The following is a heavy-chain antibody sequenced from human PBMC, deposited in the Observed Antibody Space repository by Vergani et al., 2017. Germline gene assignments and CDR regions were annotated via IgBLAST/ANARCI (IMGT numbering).Heavy chain of an antibody. CDR3: ARAVPAAMIPRSYYYYYYMDV. CDR2: ILGSGST. V-gene: IGHV4-31*03. CDR1: GASMSSVGYY. J-gene: IGHJ6*03. D-gene: IGHD2-2*01. Sequence: QVQLQESGPGLVKPSQTLSLTCTVSGASMSSVGYYWTWIRQSAGKRLEWIGDILGSGSTYYNPSLKSRVTISVDTSKNQFSLKLSSVTAADTAVYYCARAVPAAMIPRSYYYYYYMDVWGKGTTVTVSS.